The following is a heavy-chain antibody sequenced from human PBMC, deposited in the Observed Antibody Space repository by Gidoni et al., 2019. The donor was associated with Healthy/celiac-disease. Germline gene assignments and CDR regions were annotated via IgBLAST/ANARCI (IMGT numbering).Heavy chain of an antibody. D-gene: IGHD1-26*01. V-gene: IGHV3-23*01. J-gene: IGHJ3*02. CDR3: AKTYSGIVYAFDI. Sequence: EVQLLESGGGLVQPGGSLRLSCAASASTFSSYAMSWGRQAPGKGLEWVSAISGSGVSTYYADSVKGRFTISRDTSNNTLYLQMNSLRAEDTALYYCAKTYSGIVYAFDIWGQGTMVTVSS. CDR2: ISGSGVST. CDR1: ASTFSSYA.